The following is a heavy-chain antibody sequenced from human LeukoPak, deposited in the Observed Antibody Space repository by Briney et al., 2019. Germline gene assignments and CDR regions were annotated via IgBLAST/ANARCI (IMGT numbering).Heavy chain of an antibody. CDR2: IYYSGST. V-gene: IGHV4-59*01. Sequence: PSETLSLTCTVSGGSISSYYWSWIRQPPGKGLEWIGYIYYSGSTNYNPSLKSRVTISIDTSKNQFSLKLSSVTAADTALYYCAGYGSESYYKAFDYWGQGTLVTVSS. J-gene: IGHJ4*02. D-gene: IGHD3-10*01. CDR3: AGYGSESYYKAFDY. CDR1: GGSISSYY.